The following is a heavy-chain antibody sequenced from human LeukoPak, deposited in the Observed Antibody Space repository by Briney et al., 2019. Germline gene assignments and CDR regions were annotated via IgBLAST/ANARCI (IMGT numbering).Heavy chain of an antibody. CDR1: GFTFSIYA. CDR2: ISYDGSNK. Sequence: GRSLRLSCAASGFTFSIYAMHWVRQAPGKGLEWVAVISYDGSNKYYADSVKGRFTISRDNSKNTLYLQMNSLRAEDTAVYYCARAAQKVVVVAGNAFDIWGQGTMVTVSS. D-gene: IGHD2-15*01. CDR3: ARAAQKVVVVAGNAFDI. V-gene: IGHV3-30-3*01. J-gene: IGHJ3*02.